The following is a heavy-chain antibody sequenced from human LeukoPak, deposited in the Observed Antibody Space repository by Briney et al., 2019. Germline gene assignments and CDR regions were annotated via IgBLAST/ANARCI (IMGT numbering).Heavy chain of an antibody. V-gene: IGHV4-4*07. CDR1: GGSISSYY. CDR2: IYTSGST. Sequence: PSETLSLTCTVSGGSISSYYWSWIRQPAGKGLEWIGRIYTSGSTNYNPSLKSRVTMSVGTSKNQFSLKLSSVTAADTAVYYCAREGQIWELNYYYGMDVWGQGTTVTVSS. J-gene: IGHJ6*02. CDR3: AREGQIWELNYYYGMDV. D-gene: IGHD1-26*01.